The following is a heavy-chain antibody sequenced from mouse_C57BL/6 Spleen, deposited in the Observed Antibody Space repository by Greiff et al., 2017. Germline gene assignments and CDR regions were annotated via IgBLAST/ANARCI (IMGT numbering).Heavy chain of an antibody. CDR3: TTRCTPHWYFDV. CDR2: IDPEDGDT. D-gene: IGHD5-1*01. V-gene: IGHV14-1*01. Sequence: VQLQQSGAELVRPGASVKLSCTASGFTIQDYYMHWVKQRPEQGLEWIGRIDPEDGDTESAPKFQGKATMTADTSSNTADLQLSSLTSEDTAVYYCTTRCTPHWYFDVWGTGTTVTVS. J-gene: IGHJ1*03. CDR1: GFTIQDYY.